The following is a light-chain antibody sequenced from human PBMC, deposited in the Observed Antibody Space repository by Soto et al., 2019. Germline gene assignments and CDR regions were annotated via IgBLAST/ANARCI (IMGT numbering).Light chain of an antibody. V-gene: IGKV1-13*02. J-gene: IGKJ1*01. CDR1: QAIRNA. CDR2: DAS. Sequence: AIQLTQSPSSLSAAVGERVTITCRASQAIRNAVAWYQQKPGKPPRPLIYDASRLESGVPSRFSGSGSGTDFTLTISSLQAEDVAVYYCHQYYGLPRTFGQGTKVDIK. CDR3: HQYYGLPRT.